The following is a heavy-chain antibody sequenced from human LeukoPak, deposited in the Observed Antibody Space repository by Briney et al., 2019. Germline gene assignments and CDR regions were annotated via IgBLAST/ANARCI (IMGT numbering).Heavy chain of an antibody. CDR2: ISSNGGST. CDR1: GFTFSSYA. J-gene: IGHJ6*02. Sequence: GGSLRLSCSASGFTFSSYAMHWVRQAPGKGLEYVSAISSNGGSTYYADSVKGRFTISRDNSKNTLYLQMNSLRVEDTAVYYCARGASKADVWGQGTTVTVSS. CDR3: ARGASKADV. V-gene: IGHV3-64*04.